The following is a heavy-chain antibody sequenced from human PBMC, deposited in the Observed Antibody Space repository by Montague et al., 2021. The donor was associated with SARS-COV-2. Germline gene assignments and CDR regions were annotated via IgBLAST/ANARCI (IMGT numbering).Heavy chain of an antibody. CDR2: IYDGGAV. Sequence: SETLSLTCTVSGGSITGYYWSCLRRSPGKGLEWIAFIYDGGAVTYNPSLGSRVTISTDTSKNQLCLKVNSVTAADTAVYYCVRDHTYGGPRGAYDIWGQGTVVNVSS. D-gene: IGHD4-23*01. CDR3: VRDHTYGGPRGAYDI. J-gene: IGHJ3*02. CDR1: GGSITGYY. V-gene: IGHV4-59*01.